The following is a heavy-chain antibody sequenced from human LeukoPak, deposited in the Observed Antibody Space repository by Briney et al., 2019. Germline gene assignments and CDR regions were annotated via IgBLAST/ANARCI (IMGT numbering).Heavy chain of an antibody. Sequence: ASVKVSCKASGYTFTSYGISWVRQAPGQGLEWMGWISAYNGNTNYAQKLQGRVTMTTDTSTGTAYMELRSLKFDDTAVYYCARVVAGTGDWFDPWGQGTLVTVSS. CDR3: ARVVAGTGDWFDP. J-gene: IGHJ5*02. V-gene: IGHV1-18*01. CDR2: ISAYNGNT. D-gene: IGHD6-19*01. CDR1: GYTFTSYG.